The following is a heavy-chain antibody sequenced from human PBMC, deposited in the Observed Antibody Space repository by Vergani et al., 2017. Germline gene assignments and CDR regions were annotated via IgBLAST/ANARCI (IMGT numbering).Heavy chain of an antibody. J-gene: IGHJ5*02. V-gene: IGHV4-39*07. D-gene: IGHD3-10*01. CDR3: ARARFSFGESSSGWFDP. CDR2: IYYSGST. Sequence: QLQLQESGPGLVKPSETLSLTCTVSGGPISSSSYYWGWIRQPPGKGLEWIGSIYYSGSTYYNPSLKSRVTISVDTSKNQFSLKLSSVTAADPAVYYCARARFSFGESSSGWFDPWGQGTLVTVSS. CDR1: GGPISSSSYY.